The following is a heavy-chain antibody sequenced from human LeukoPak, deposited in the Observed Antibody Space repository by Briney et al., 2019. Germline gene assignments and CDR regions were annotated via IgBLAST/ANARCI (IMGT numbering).Heavy chain of an antibody. CDR3: ARRGFCPGSGSNSFDY. CDR1: GGSISSYY. Sequence: SETLSLTCTVSGGSISSYYWSWIRQPPGEGLEWIGYVYYSGNTNYNPSLKSRVTISVDTSKNQFSLKLSSVTAADTAIFYCARRGFCPGSGSNSFDYWGQGTLVTVFS. J-gene: IGHJ4*02. V-gene: IGHV4-59*08. CDR2: VYYSGNT. D-gene: IGHD2-8*02.